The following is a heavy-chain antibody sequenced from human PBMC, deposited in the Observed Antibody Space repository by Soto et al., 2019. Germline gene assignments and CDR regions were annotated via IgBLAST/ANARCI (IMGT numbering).Heavy chain of an antibody. V-gene: IGHV1-18*01. J-gene: IGHJ4*02. CDR1: GYIFTKFG. CDR3: ARDPNRYFDY. CDR2: ISPYSYRT. Sequence: GASVKVSCKTSGYIFTKFGISWVRQAPGQGLEWMGWISPYSYRTNYVQKFQGRITMTTDTSTSTVYMELRNLRSDDTAIYYCARDPNRYFDYWGQGSLGTVSA.